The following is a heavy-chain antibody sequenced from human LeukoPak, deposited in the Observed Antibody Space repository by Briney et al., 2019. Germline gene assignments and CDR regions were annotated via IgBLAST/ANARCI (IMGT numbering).Heavy chain of an antibody. J-gene: IGHJ4*02. CDR1: GFTLSTYA. V-gene: IGHV3-30*09. CDR3: ARGVINTDYIGYFHY. D-gene: IGHD4-11*01. Sequence: GGSLRLSCEVSGFTLSTYAEHWIRQAPGKGLEWVALISNDGGNKFYAESVKGRFAISRDKSKNTVYLQMNSLRVEDTAVYYCARGVINTDYIGYFHYWGQGTRV. CDR2: ISNDGGNK.